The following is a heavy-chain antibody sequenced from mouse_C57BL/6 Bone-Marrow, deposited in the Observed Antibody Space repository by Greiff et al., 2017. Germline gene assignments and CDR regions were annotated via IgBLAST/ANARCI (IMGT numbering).Heavy chain of an antibody. Sequence: VQLQQSGAELMKPGASVKLSCKATGYTFTGYWIEWVKQRPGHGLEWIGEILPGSGSTNYNEKFKGKATFTADTSSNTAYMQLSSLTTEDSAIYYCARSERQLRLLSYYYAMDYWGQGTSVTVSS. CDR1: GYTFTGYW. J-gene: IGHJ4*01. V-gene: IGHV1-9*01. CDR3: ARSERQLRLLSYYYAMDY. CDR2: ILPGSGST. D-gene: IGHD3-2*02.